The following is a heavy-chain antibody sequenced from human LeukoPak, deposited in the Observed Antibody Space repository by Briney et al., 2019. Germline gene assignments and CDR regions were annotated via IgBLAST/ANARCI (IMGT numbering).Heavy chain of an antibody. V-gene: IGHV3-66*01. D-gene: IGHD4-17*01. CDR1: GFTFSTYT. Sequence: GGSLRLSCAASGFTFSTYTMNWVRQAPGKGLEWVSFIYSDNTHYSDSVKGRFTISRDDSKNTLYLQMNSLRAEDTAVYYCARRTVTTDYWGQGTLVTVSS. CDR3: ARRTVTTDY. CDR2: IYSDNT. J-gene: IGHJ4*02.